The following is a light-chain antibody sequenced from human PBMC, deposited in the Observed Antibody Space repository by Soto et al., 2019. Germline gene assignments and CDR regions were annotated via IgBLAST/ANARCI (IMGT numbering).Light chain of an antibody. Sequence: LTRTPGTVCLSPGERDSLSCGASQSLGHNFLAWYQQKPGLAPRLLIFDASTRATGIPDRFSGRGSGTDFTLTIFILKRDDLAVYCCPQLSESPTFGGGTKVDI. V-gene: IGKV3D-20*01. J-gene: IGKJ4*01. CDR3: PQLSESPT. CDR2: DAS. CDR1: QSLGHNF.